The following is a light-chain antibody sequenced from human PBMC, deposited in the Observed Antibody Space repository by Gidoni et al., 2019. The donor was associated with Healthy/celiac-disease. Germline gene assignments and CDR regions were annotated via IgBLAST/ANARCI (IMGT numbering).Light chain of an antibody. CDR2: GAA. CDR1: QSVSSSY. J-gene: IGKJ3*01. V-gene: IGKV3-20*01. Sequence: EIVSTQSPGTLSLSPGERATLSCRASQSVSSSYLDWYQQKPGQPPRRLIYGAASRATGIPDRFSGSGSGTDFTLTISRLEPEDFAVYYCQQYGSSPFGFTVXPXTKVDIK. CDR3: QQYGSSPFGFT.